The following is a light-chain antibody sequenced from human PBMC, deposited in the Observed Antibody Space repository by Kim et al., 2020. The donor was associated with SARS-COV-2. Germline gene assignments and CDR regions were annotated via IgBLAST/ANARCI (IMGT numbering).Light chain of an antibody. Sequence: SPWESAPPSCRARQSVRSSYLPPYTQKPCQAPTLLIYRASSTAPVTPDRVSVSVSGTDFTLTISRLEPEDFAVYYCQQYGSSPVTFGQGTKVDIK. V-gene: IGKV3-20*01. CDR3: QQYGSSPVT. CDR1: QSVRSSY. J-gene: IGKJ1*01. CDR2: RAS.